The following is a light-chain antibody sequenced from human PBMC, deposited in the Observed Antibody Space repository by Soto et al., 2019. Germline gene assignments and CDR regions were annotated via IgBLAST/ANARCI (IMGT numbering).Light chain of an antibody. CDR2: GAS. V-gene: IGKV1-12*01. CDR1: QGIGTW. Sequence: DIQMIQSPSSVSASVGDRVTITCRASQGIGTWLAWYQQKPGKAPKYLIYGASSLHSGVPSRFSCSGSGTDLTLTISSLQPEDFATYYCQQANHFPLTFGGGTRVEIK. J-gene: IGKJ4*01. CDR3: QQANHFPLT.